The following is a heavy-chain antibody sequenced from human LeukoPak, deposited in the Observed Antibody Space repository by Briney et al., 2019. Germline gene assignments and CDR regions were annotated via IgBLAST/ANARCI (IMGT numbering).Heavy chain of an antibody. J-gene: IGHJ4*02. CDR3: ARGEYYYDSSCYYNSFRLEY. V-gene: IGHV4-34*01. Sequence: PSETLSLTCAVYGGSFSGYYWSWIRQPPGKGLEWIGEINHSGSTNYNPSLKSRVTISVDTSKHQFSLKLSSVTAADTAVYYCARGEYYYDSSCYYNSFRLEYWGQGTMVTVSS. CDR1: GGSFSGYY. D-gene: IGHD3-22*01. CDR2: INHSGST.